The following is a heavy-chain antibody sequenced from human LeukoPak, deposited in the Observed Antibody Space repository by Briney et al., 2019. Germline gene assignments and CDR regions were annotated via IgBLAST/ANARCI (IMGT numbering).Heavy chain of an antibody. CDR3: ASGASSGWYYFDY. J-gene: IGHJ4*02. Sequence: GRSLRLSCAASGFTFSSYGMHWVRQAPGKGLEWVAAISSDGSNQDYGDSVKGRLTISRDNSKNTLYLQMNSLRPDDTAVYYCASGASSGWYYFDYWGQGTLATVSS. CDR1: GFTFSSYG. V-gene: IGHV3-30*03. CDR2: ISSDGSNQ. D-gene: IGHD6-19*01.